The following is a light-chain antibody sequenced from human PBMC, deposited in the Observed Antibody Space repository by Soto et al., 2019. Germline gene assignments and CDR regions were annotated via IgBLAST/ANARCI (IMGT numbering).Light chain of an antibody. CDR2: EVS. J-gene: IGLJ1*01. CDR1: SSDVGAYNY. V-gene: IGLV2-14*01. Sequence: QSVLTPPASVSGTPGQSVAIPCTGTSSDVGAYNYVSWYQQHPGKAPKLLLSEVSNRPSGVSDRFSGSKSGNTASLTISGLQAEDEADYYCSSLTTSFTSVFGTGTKVTVL. CDR3: SSLTTSFTSV.